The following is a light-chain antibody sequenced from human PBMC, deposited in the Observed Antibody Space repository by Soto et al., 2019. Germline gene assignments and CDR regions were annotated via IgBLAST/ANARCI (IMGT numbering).Light chain of an antibody. V-gene: IGKV3-20*01. CDR1: QSVSSTY. Sequence: EIVLTQSPGTLSLSPGERATLSCRASQSVSSTYLAWYQQKPGQAPSLLIYGASSRATGIPDRFSGSGSGTDFTLTISRLEPEDFAVYYCQQHGSSPYTFGQGTKLEIK. J-gene: IGKJ2*01. CDR2: GAS. CDR3: QQHGSSPYT.